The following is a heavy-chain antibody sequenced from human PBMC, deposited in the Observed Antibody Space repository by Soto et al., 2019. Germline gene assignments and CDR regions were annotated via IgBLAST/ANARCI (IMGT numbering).Heavy chain of an antibody. V-gene: IGHV1-3*01. CDR1: GYTFTSYA. D-gene: IGHD3-3*01. CDR2: INAGNGNT. J-gene: IGHJ5*02. Sequence: ASVKVSCKASGYTFTSYAMHWVRQAPGQRLEWMGWINAGNGNTKYSQKFQGRVTITRDTSASTAYMELSSLRSEDTAVYYCARERCITIFGVVQNWFDPWGQGTLVTVSS. CDR3: ARERCITIFGVVQNWFDP.